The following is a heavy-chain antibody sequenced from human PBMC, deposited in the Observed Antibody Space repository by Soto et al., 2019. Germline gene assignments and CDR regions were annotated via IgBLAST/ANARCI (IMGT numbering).Heavy chain of an antibody. CDR3: ARDEDGYNKFDY. J-gene: IGHJ4*02. D-gene: IGHD5-12*01. Sequence: SETLSLTCTVSGGSISSYYWSWIRQPPGKGLEWIGYIYYSGSTNYNPSLKSRVTISVDTSKNQFSLKLSSVTAADTAVYYCARDEDGYNKFDYWGQGTLVTVSS. CDR2: IYYSGST. CDR1: GGSISSYY. V-gene: IGHV4-59*01.